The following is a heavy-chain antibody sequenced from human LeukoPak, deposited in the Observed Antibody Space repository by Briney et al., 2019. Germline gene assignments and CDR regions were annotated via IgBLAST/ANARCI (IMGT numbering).Heavy chain of an antibody. CDR3: AKESTAYSSGWDPALDY. V-gene: IGHV3-30*02. CDR2: IRYDGTNK. D-gene: IGHD6-19*01. CDR1: GFILSTYG. Sequence: GGSLRLSCTASGFILSTYGIHWVRQAPGKGLEWVAYIRYDGTNKYYADSVKGRFSISRDNSRNTVYLQMNSLRAEDTAVYYCAKESTAYSSGWDPALDYWGQGTLVTVSS. J-gene: IGHJ4*02.